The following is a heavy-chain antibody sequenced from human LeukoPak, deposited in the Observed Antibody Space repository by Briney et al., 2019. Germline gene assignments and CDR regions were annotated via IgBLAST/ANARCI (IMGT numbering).Heavy chain of an antibody. CDR2: IYYSGST. V-gene: IGHV4-59*12. CDR3: ARDLLGSEGY. J-gene: IGHJ4*02. D-gene: IGHD6-25*01. Sequence: SETLSLTCTVSGGSISSYYWSWIRQPPGKGLEWIGYIYYSGSTNYNPSLKSRVTISVDKSKNQFSLKLSSVTAADTAVYYCARDLLGSEGYWGQGTLVTVSS. CDR1: GGSISSYY.